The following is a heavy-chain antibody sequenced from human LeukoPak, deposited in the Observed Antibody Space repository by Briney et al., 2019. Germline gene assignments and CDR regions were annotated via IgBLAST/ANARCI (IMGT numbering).Heavy chain of an antibody. D-gene: IGHD1-14*01. CDR3: ARDAAGLDY. V-gene: IGHV3-74*01. CDR2: IKSDGSST. CDR1: GFTFRSYW. J-gene: IGHJ4*02. Sequence: PGGYLRLSCAASGFTFRSYWMHWVRQAPGKGLVWVSRIKSDGSSTTYADSVKGRFTISRDNAKNTLYLQMNSLRGEDTGVYYCARDAAGLDYWGQGTLVTVSS.